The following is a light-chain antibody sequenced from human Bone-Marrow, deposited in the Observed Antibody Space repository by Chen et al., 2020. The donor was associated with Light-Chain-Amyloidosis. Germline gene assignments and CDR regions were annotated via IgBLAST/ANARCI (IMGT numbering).Light chain of an antibody. Sequence: QPVLTQPPSVSGAPGQRVTLSCAGSSSNIGAGYDVNWYQQLPGTAPKLLIYGNNNRPSGVPDRFSGSKSGTSGSLAITGLQAEDEADYYCQSYDSSLSGVVFGGGTKLTVL. V-gene: IGLV1-40*02. J-gene: IGLJ2*01. CDR3: QSYDSSLSGVV. CDR2: GNN. CDR1: SSNIGAGYD.